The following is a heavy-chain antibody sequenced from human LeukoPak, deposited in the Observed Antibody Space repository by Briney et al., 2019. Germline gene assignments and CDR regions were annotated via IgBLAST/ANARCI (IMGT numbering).Heavy chain of an antibody. V-gene: IGHV3-33*01. J-gene: IGHJ4*02. CDR2: IYYDGHNK. D-gene: IGHD6-19*01. CDR1: GFTFSSCP. Sequence: PGGSLTLPCAASGFTFSSCPMHWVRQAPGKGLEWVAYIYYDGHNKYYAESVKGRFTISRDNAKNSLYLQMNSLRVEDTAVYYCARDGGSGWNPNFDYWGQGTLVTVSS. CDR3: ARDGGSGWNPNFDY.